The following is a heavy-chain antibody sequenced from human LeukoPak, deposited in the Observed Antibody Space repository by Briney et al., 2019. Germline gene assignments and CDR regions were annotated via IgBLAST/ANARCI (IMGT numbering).Heavy chain of an antibody. V-gene: IGHV1-46*01. CDR3: AREGKNYDILTGYDY. D-gene: IGHD3-9*01. CDR1: GYTFTSYG. Sequence: ASVKVSCKAPGYTFTSYGISWVRQAPGQGLEWMGIINPSGGSTSYAQKFQGRVTMTRDTSTSTVYMELSSLRSEDTAVYYCAREGKNYDILTGYDYWGQGTLVTVSS. J-gene: IGHJ4*02. CDR2: INPSGGST.